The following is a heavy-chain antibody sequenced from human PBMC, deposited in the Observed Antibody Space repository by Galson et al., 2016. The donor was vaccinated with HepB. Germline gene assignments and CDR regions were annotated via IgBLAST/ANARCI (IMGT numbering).Heavy chain of an antibody. V-gene: IGHV5-51*01. J-gene: IGHJ4*02. CDR1: GYGFGRYW. Sequence: QSGAEVKKPGESLKISCKGSGYGFGRYWLVWLRQVPGKGLEWMGVIYPGDADATYSPAFQGQATIPADKSLSTAYLQWSSLKAADTAIYYCARESKGYCGDDDCYRFDYWGQGTLVTVSS. D-gene: IGHD2-21*01. CDR2: IYPGDADA. CDR3: ARESKGYCGDDDCYRFDY.